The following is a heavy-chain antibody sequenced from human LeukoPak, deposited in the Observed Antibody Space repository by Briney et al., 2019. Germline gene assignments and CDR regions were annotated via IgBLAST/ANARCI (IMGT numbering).Heavy chain of an antibody. CDR3: ARDDDDGHLKYDY. D-gene: IGHD3-16*01. V-gene: IGHV3-48*03. CDR2: ISSSGRTI. Sequence: PGGSLRLSCAASGFTFSSYEMNWVRQAPGKGLEWVSYISSSGRTIYYADSVKGRFTISRDNAKNSLYLQMNSLRAEDTAVYYCARDDDDGHLKYDYWGQGTLVTVSS. J-gene: IGHJ4*02. CDR1: GFTFSSYE.